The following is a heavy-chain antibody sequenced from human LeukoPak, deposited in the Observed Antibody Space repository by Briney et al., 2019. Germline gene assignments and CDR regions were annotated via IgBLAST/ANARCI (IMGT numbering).Heavy chain of an antibody. V-gene: IGHV4-61*02. CDR2: IYTSGST. CDR1: GGSISSGSYY. J-gene: IGHJ4*02. D-gene: IGHD6-19*01. CDR3: ARSSGWYIDY. Sequence: SETLSLTCSVSGGSISSGSYYWSWIRQPAGKGLEWIGRIYTSGSTNYNPSLKSRVTISVDTSKNQFSLKLSSVTAADTAVYYCARSSGWYIDYWGQGTLVTVSS.